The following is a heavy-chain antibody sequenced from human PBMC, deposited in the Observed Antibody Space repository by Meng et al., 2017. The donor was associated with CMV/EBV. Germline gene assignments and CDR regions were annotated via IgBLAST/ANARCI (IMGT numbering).Heavy chain of an antibody. J-gene: IGHJ5*02. Sequence: ASVKVSCKASGYTFTDYYMHWVRQAPGQGLEWMGWINPNSGGTNYAQKFQGRVTMTRDTSISTAYMGLSRLKSDDTAVYYCASRILTGGFDPWGQGTLVTVSS. CDR2: INPNSGGT. CDR3: ASRILTGGFDP. CDR1: GYTFTDYY. D-gene: IGHD7-27*01. V-gene: IGHV1-2*02.